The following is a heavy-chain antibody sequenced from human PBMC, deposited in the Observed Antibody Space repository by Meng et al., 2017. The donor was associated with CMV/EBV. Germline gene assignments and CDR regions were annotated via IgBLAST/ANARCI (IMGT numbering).Heavy chain of an antibody. CDR1: GYTFTSYG. J-gene: IGHJ6*02. Sequence: SVKVSCKASGYTFTSYGISWVRQAPGQGLGWMGWISAYNGNTNYAQKLQGRVTMTTDTSTSTAYMELRSLRSDDTAVYYCAGGGVVQAASVYGMDVWGQGTTVTVSS. CDR2: ISAYNGNT. V-gene: IGHV1-18*01. D-gene: IGHD2-2*01. CDR3: AGGGVVQAASVYGMDV.